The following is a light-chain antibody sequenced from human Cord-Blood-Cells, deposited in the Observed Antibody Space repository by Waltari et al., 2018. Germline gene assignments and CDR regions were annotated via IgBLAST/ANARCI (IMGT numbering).Light chain of an antibody. V-gene: IGLV2-23*01. CDR2: EGS. J-gene: IGLJ1*01. CDR1: SSDAGSYNL. Sequence: QSALTQPASVSGPPGQSITISCPGTSSDAGSYNLVSWYQQHPGKAPKLMIYEGSKRPSGVSNRFSGSKSGNTASLTISGLQAEDEADYYCCSYAGSSTYVFGTGTKVTVL. CDR3: CSYAGSSTYV.